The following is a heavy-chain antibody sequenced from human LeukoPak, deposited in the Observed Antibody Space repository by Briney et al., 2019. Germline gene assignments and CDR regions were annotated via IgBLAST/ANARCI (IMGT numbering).Heavy chain of an antibody. CDR3: ARGGYYYDSSGNFQH. CDR2: ISSSSSYI. D-gene: IGHD3-22*01. V-gene: IGHV3-21*01. J-gene: IGHJ1*01. CDR1: GFTFSSYS. Sequence: GGSLRLSCAASGFTFSSYSMNWVRQAPGKGLEWVSSISSSSSYIYYADSVKGRFTISRDNARNSLYLQMNSLRAEDTAVYYCARGGYYYDSSGNFQHWGQGTLVTVSS.